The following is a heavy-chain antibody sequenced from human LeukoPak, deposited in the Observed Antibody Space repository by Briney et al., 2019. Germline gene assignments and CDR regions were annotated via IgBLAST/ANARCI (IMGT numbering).Heavy chain of an antibody. D-gene: IGHD2-2*01. CDR3: ARYCSSTSGTYYYYGMDV. CDR1: GGSISSGGYY. J-gene: IGHJ6*02. CDR2: IYYSGST. V-gene: IGHV4-31*03. Sequence: PSETLSLTCTVSGGSISSGGYYWSWIRQHPGKGLEWIGYIYYSGSTYYNPSLKSRVTISVDTSKNQFSLKLSSVTAADTAVYYCARYCSSTSGTYYYYGMDVWGQGTTVTVSS.